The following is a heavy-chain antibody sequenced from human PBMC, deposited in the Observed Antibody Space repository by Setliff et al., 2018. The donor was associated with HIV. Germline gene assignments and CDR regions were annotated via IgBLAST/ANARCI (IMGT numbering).Heavy chain of an antibody. CDR3: AKGRQPGKALFGGNYYDTSGYYGIDY. CDR2: IWYDETNE. D-gene: IGHD3-22*01. J-gene: IGHJ4*02. CDR1: GFTFGIYA. Sequence: QSGGSLRLSCAASGFTFGIYAMHWVRQAPGKGLQWVAVIWYDETNESYEDAVKGRFTISRDNSKNTLYLQMNSLRVDDTAVYYCAKGRQPGKALFGGNYYDTSGYYGIDYWGQGALVTVSS. V-gene: IGHV3-33*06.